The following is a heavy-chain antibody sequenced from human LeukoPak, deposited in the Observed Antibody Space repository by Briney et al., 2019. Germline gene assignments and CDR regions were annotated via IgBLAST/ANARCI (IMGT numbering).Heavy chain of an antibody. J-gene: IGHJ4*02. D-gene: IGHD1-26*01. CDR1: GFTFSSFA. Sequence: GGSLRLSCAASGFTFSSFAMSWVRQAPGKGLEWVSAISGSGGSTYYADSVKGRFTISRDNSKNTLYLQMNSLRAEDTAVYYCAKDLAGSGSYSFDYWGQGTLVTVSS. V-gene: IGHV3-23*01. CDR3: AKDLAGSGSYSFDY. CDR2: ISGSGGST.